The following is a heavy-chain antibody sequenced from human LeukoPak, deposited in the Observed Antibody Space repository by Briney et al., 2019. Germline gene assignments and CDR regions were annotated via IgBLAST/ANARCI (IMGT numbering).Heavy chain of an antibody. V-gene: IGHV1-18*01. CDR3: ARGYCSGGSCLQGDY. D-gene: IGHD2-15*01. CDR1: GYTFTSYG. Sequence: ASVKVSCKASGYTFTSYGISWVRQAPGQGLEWMGWISAYNGNTNYAQKLQGRVTMTTDTSTSTAYMELRSLRSDDTAVYYCARGYCSGGSCLQGDYWGQGTLVTVSS. J-gene: IGHJ4*02. CDR2: ISAYNGNT.